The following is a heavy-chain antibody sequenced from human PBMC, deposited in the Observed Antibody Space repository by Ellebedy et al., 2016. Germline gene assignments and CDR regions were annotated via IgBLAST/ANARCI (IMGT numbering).Heavy chain of an antibody. J-gene: IGHJ4*02. D-gene: IGHD5-18*01. V-gene: IGHV3-15*01. Sequence: GGSLRLSCAASGFTFSNAWMNWVRQAPGKGLEWVGRIKSKTDGGSADYAAPVKGRFTISRDDSKNTLYLQMNSLKTEDTAVYFCTTVYRYNYDTVWGQGTLVTVSS. CDR1: GFTFSNAW. CDR3: TTVYRYNYDTV. CDR2: IKSKTDGGSA.